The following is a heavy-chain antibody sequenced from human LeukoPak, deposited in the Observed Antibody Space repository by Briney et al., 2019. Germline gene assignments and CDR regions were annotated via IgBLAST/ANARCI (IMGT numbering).Heavy chain of an antibody. CDR1: GFTFSSYA. CDR2: ISRSGGST. V-gene: IGHV3-23*01. CDR3: AKDLDARIAVAGIDY. Sequence: GGSLRLSCAASGFTFSSYAMSWVRQAPGKGLEWVSAISRSGGSTYYADSVKGRFTISRDHAKNTLYLQMNSLRAEDTAVYYCAKDLDARIAVAGIDYWGQGTLVTVSS. J-gene: IGHJ4*02. D-gene: IGHD6-19*01.